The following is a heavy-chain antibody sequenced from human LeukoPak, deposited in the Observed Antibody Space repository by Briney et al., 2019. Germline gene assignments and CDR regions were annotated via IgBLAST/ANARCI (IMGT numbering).Heavy chain of an antibody. CDR2: IWYDGSNK. V-gene: IGHV3-30*19. CDR3: ARDYYYDGSDAFDV. D-gene: IGHD3-22*01. J-gene: IGHJ3*01. CDR1: GFTFSDYG. Sequence: PWGSLRLSCAASGFTFSDYGIHWVRQAPGKGLEWVAVIWYDGSNKYYADSVKGRFTISRDNSENTLYLQMNSLRAEDTAVYYCARDYYYDGSDAFDVWGQGTMVTVSS.